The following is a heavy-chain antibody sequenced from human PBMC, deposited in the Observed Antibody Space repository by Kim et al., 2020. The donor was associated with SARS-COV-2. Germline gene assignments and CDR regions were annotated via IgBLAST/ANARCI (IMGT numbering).Heavy chain of an antibody. Sequence: GGSLRLSCAASGFTFSSYAMSWVRQAPGKGLEWVSAISGSGGSTYYADSVKGRFTISRDNSKNTLYLQMNSLRAEDTAVYYCAKTEGRRGVIITTLKLPYYFDYWGQGTLVTVSS. CDR2: ISGSGGST. CDR1: GFTFSSYA. CDR3: AKTEGRRGVIITTLKLPYYFDY. D-gene: IGHD3-10*01. J-gene: IGHJ4*02. V-gene: IGHV3-23*01.